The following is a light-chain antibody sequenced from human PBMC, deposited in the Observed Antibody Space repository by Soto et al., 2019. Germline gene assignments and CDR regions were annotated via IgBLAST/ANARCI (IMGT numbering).Light chain of an antibody. CDR3: HQYNNWPPLT. Sequence: EIVLTQSPGTLSLSPGERATLSCRTSQRISSSYLAWYQHKPGQAPRLLIYGAASRATGIPDRFSGGGSGTDFTLTISRLEPEDFAVYYCHQYNNWPPLTFGGGTKVEI. CDR1: QRISSSY. CDR2: GAA. V-gene: IGKV3-20*01. J-gene: IGKJ4*01.